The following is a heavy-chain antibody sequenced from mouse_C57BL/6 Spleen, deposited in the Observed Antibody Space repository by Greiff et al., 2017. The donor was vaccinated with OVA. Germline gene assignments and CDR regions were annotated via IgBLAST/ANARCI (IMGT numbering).Heavy chain of an antibody. V-gene: IGHV14-1*01. CDR1: GFNIKDYY. D-gene: IGHD1-1*01. Sequence: EVQLQQSGAELVRPGASVKLSCTASGFNIKDYYMHWVKQRPEQGLEWIGRIDPEDGDTEYAPKFQGKATMTADTSSNTAYLQLSSLTSEDTAVYYCATGTTVVATDYWGQGTTLTVSS. CDR3: ATGTTVVATDY. CDR2: IDPEDGDT. J-gene: IGHJ2*01.